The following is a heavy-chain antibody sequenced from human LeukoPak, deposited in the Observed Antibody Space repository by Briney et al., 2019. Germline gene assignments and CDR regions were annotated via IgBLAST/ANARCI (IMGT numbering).Heavy chain of an antibody. CDR3: ATGGYSYGQKRRAFDY. CDR2: FDPEDGET. CDR1: GYTLTELS. V-gene: IGHV1-24*01. J-gene: IGHJ4*02. Sequence: AASVKVSCKVSGYTLTELSMHWVRQAPGKGLEWMGGFDPEDGETIYAQKFQGRVTMTEDTSTDTAYMELSSLRSEDTAVYYCATGGYSYGQKRRAFDYWGQGTLVTVSS. D-gene: IGHD5-18*01.